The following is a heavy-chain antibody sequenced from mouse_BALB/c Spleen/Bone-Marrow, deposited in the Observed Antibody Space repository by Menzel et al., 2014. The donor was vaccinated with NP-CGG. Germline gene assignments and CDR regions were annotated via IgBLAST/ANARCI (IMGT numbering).Heavy chain of an antibody. CDR1: GYSFTGYY. Sequence: LVKTGASVKISCKASGYSFTGYYMHWVKQSHGKSLEWTGYISCYNGATSYNQKFKGKATFTVDTSSSTAYKQFNSLTSEDSAVYYCARGDGYYVDFDYWGQGTTLTVSS. CDR3: ARGDGYYVDFDY. J-gene: IGHJ2*01. V-gene: IGHV1S34*01. D-gene: IGHD2-3*01. CDR2: ISCYNGAT.